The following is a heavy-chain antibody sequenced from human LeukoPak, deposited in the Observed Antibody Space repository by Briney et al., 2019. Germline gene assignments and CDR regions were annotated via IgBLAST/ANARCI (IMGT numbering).Heavy chain of an antibody. V-gene: IGHV3-23*01. D-gene: IGHD6-19*01. CDR1: GFTFSSYA. J-gene: IGHJ4*02. CDR3: AKTLSIAVAGRPFDY. Sequence: GGSLRLSCAASGFTFSSYAMSWVRQAPGKGLEWVSAISGSGGSTYDADSVKGRFTISRDNSKNTLYLQMNSLRAEDTAVYYCAKTLSIAVAGRPFDYWGQGTLVTVSS. CDR2: ISGSGGST.